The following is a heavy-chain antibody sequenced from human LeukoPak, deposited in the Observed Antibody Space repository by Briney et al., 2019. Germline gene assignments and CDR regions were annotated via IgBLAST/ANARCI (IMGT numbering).Heavy chain of an antibody. CDR1: GFTFSSYW. J-gene: IGHJ4*02. V-gene: IGHV3-7*01. D-gene: IGHD1-26*01. CDR3: ARDKIVGATHLDY. CDR2: IKQDGSEK. Sequence: GGSLRLSCAASGFTFSSYWMSWVRQAPGKGLEWVANIKQDGSEKYYVDSVKGRFTISRDNAKNSLYLQMNSLRAEDTAVYYCARDKIVGATHLDYWGQGTLVTVSS.